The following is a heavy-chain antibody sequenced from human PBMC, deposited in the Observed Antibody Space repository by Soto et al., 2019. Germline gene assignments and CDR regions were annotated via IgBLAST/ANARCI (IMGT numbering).Heavy chain of an antibody. Sequence: GASVKVSCKASGYTFTGYYMHWVRQAPGQGLEWMGWINPNSGGTNYAQKFQGRVTMTRDTSISTAYMELSRLRSDDTAVYYCARDGLRFLEWLFPDYYYGMDVWGQGTTVTVSS. J-gene: IGHJ6*02. CDR1: GYTFTGYY. V-gene: IGHV1-2*02. D-gene: IGHD3-3*01. CDR3: ARDGLRFLEWLFPDYYYGMDV. CDR2: INPNSGGT.